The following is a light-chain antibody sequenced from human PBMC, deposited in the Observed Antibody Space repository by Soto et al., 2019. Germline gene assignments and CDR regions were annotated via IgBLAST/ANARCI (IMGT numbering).Light chain of an antibody. CDR1: SSDVGGYNY. CDR2: DVT. Sequence: LTQPASVSGSPSQSTTISCTGTSSDVGGYNYVSWYRQHPGNAPKLMMYDVTNRPSGVSNRFSGSKSGNTASLTISGLQAEDEADYYRSSQSRSSLYVFGTGTRSPS. J-gene: IGLJ1*01. V-gene: IGLV2-14*01. CDR3: SSQSRSSLYV.